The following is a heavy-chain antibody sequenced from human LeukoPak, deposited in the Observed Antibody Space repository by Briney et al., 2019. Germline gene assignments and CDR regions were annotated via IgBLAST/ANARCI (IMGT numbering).Heavy chain of an antibody. J-gene: IGHJ6*02. Sequence: PGGSLRLSCAASGFTFSSYWMHWVRQAPGKGLVWVSRINSDGRSTSYADSVKGRFTISRDNAKNTLCLQMNSLRAEDTAVYYCARPRNDILSGFHYYYGMDVWGQGTTVTVSS. V-gene: IGHV3-74*01. D-gene: IGHD3-9*01. CDR2: INSDGRST. CDR1: GFTFSSYW. CDR3: ARPRNDILSGFHYYYGMDV.